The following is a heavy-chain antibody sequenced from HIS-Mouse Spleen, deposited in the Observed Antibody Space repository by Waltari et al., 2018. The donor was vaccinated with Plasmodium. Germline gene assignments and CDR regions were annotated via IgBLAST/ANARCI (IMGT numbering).Heavy chain of an antibody. V-gene: IGHV5-51*03. CDR2: IYPGDSDT. CDR1: GYSFTSYC. Sequence: EVQLVQSGAEVKKLGEPLKISCKGSGYSFTSYCIGWLRQRPGKGLEWMGIIYPGDSDTRYSPSIQGQVTISADKSISTAYLQWSSLKASDTAMYYCASGGQQLGTEYFQHWGQGTLVTVSS. D-gene: IGHD6-13*01. J-gene: IGHJ1*01. CDR3: ASGGQQLGTEYFQH.